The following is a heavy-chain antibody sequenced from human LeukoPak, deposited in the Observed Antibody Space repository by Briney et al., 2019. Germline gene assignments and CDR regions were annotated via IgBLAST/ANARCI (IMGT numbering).Heavy chain of an antibody. Sequence: SETLSLTCTVSGGSISSSSYYWGWIRQPPGKGLEWIGSIYYSGSTYYNPSLKSRVTISVDTSKNQFSLKLSSVTAADTAVYYCARAEDGAWDYWGQGTLVTVSS. J-gene: IGHJ4*02. CDR1: GGSISSSSYY. CDR3: ARAEDGAWDY. V-gene: IGHV4-39*07. CDR2: IYYSGST. D-gene: IGHD2-15*01.